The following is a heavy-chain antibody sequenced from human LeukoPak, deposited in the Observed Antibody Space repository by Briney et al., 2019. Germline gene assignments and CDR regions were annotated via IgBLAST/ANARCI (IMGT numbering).Heavy chain of an antibody. CDR2: ISCDGSNK. J-gene: IGHJ6*02. Sequence: GGSLRLSCAASGFTFSSYGMHWVRQAPGKGLEWVAVISCDGSNKYYADSVKGRFTISRDNSKNTLYLQMNSLRAEDTAVYYCAKAHSGYSSGWAPPPEVYYYYYYGMDVWGQGTTVTVSS. D-gene: IGHD6-19*01. CDR3: AKAHSGYSSGWAPPPEVYYYYYYGMDV. CDR1: GFTFSSYG. V-gene: IGHV3-30*18.